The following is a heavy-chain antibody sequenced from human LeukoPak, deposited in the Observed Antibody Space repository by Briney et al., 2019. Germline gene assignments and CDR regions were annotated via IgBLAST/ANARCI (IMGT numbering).Heavy chain of an antibody. Sequence: GGSLRLSCAASGFTFSRYEMNWVRQAPGKGLEGVSYISSSGSTIYYADSVKGRFTISKDNAKNSLYLQMNSLRAEDTAVYYCAELGITMIGGVWGKGTTVTISS. D-gene: IGHD3-10*02. V-gene: IGHV3-48*03. CDR1: GFTFSRYE. CDR2: ISSSGSTI. J-gene: IGHJ6*04. CDR3: AELGITMIGGV.